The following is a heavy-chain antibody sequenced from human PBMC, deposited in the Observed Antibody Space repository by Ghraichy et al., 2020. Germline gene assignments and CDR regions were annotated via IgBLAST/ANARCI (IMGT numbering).Heavy chain of an antibody. CDR1: GFSVSNYY. D-gene: IGHD3-10*01. V-gene: IGHV3-53*01. CDR3: ARDEGDYYGSGSLTH. CDR2: IYIGGSP. Sequence: GGSLRLSCAASGFSVSNYYITWVRQAPGKGLEWVSVIYIGGSPYYADSVKGRFTISRDNSKNTVYLQMNSLRAEDTAVYYCARDEGDYYGSGSLTHWGQGTLVTVSS. J-gene: IGHJ4*02.